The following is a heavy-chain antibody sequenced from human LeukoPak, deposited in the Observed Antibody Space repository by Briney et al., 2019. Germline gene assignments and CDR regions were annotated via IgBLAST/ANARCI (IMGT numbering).Heavy chain of an antibody. CDR2: MNPNSGNT. V-gene: IGHV1-8*02. Sequence: ASVKVSCKASGYTFTGYYMHWVRQATGQGLEWMGWMNPNSGNTGYAQKFQGRVTMTRNTSISTAYMELSSLRSEDTAVYYCARRGYCGGDCYSDFDYWGQGTLVTVSP. J-gene: IGHJ4*02. CDR1: GYTFTGYY. CDR3: ARRGYCGGDCYSDFDY. D-gene: IGHD2-21*02.